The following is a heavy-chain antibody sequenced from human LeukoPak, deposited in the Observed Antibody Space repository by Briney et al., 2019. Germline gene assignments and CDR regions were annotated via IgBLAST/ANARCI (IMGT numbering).Heavy chain of an antibody. Sequence: PSETLSLTCTVSGYSISSGYYWGWIRPPPGKGLEWIGSIYHSGSTYYNPSLKSRVTISVDTSKNQFSLKLSSVTAADTAVYYCARVGAVRGDYWGQGTLVTVSS. CDR3: ARVGAVRGDY. CDR1: GYSISSGYY. CDR2: IYHSGST. D-gene: IGHD2/OR15-2a*01. V-gene: IGHV4-38-2*02. J-gene: IGHJ4*02.